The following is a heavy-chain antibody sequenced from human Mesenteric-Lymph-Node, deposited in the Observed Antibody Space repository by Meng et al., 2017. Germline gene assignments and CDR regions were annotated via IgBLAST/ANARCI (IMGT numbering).Heavy chain of an antibody. J-gene: IGHJ4*02. CDR2: INSDGSST. V-gene: IGHV3-74*01. CDR3: TRDLIGDYGEHFDY. D-gene: IGHD4-17*01. Sequence: EVQRVESGGKLVQPGESLRLYWAASGFTFSNYWMHWVRHSPGKGLVWVSRINSDGSSTHYADSVKGRFTISVDNADNTLYLQMNSLRAEDTAVYYCTRDLIGDYGEHFDYWGQGTLVTVSS. CDR1: GFTFSNYW.